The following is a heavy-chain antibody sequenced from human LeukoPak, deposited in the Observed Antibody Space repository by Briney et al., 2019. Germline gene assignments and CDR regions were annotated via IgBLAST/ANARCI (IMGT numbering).Heavy chain of an antibody. J-gene: IGHJ4*02. CDR3: ARDLGMYCSGGTCYYEGDFDY. D-gene: IGHD2-15*01. CDR2: INPNNGGT. CDR1: GYSFTDHY. V-gene: IGHV1-2*02. Sequence: ASVTVSCKACGYSFTDHYIHWVRQAPGQGLEWMGWINPNNGGTKYAQKFQVRVTMTRDTSISTAYMELSRLAPDDTAVYYCARDLGMYCSGGTCYYEGDFDYWGQGTLVTVSS.